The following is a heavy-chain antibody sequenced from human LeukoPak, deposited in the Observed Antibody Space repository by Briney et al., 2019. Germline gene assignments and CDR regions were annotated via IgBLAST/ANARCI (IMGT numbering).Heavy chain of an antibody. CDR2: INHSGST. CDR3: ARGQGYYFDY. J-gene: IGHJ4*02. Sequence: SETLSLTCAAYGGSFSGYYWSWIRQPPGKGLEWIGEINHSGSTNYNPSLKSRVTISVDTSKNQFSLKLSSVTAADTAVYYCARGQGYYFDYWGQGTLVTVSS. V-gene: IGHV4-34*01. CDR1: GGSFSGYY.